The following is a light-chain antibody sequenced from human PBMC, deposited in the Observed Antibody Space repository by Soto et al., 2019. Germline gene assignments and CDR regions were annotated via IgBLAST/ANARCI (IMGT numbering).Light chain of an antibody. Sequence: IVLTHSPGTLSFSPGERATLSCRSSQTGNNNYLAWYQHKSGQAPRLLIYGVYTRASGIPDRFSGSGSGTEFTLTITRLEPEDFAVYYCQQYDLGGGTKV. CDR1: QTGNNNY. CDR3: QQYD. V-gene: IGKV3-20*01. CDR2: GVY. J-gene: IGKJ4*01.